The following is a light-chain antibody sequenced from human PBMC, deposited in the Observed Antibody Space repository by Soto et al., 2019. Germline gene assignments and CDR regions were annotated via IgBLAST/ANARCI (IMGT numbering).Light chain of an antibody. Sequence: DIHMTQSPSTLSASLGDRVTITCRASQSISSWLAWYRQKPGKAPKLLIYKASSLESGVPSRFSGSGSGTEFTLTISSLQPDDFATYYCQQYNSYSWTFGQGTKLDIK. CDR3: QQYNSYSWT. J-gene: IGKJ1*01. V-gene: IGKV1-5*03. CDR2: KAS. CDR1: QSISSW.